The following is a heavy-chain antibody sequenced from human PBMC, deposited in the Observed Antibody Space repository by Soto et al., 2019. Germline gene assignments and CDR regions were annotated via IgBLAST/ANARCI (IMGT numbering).Heavy chain of an antibody. CDR1: GGSISSSNR. Sequence: SSGNLSLTRAVSGGSISSSNRGGWVRPPPGEGLEWIGEIYHSGSTNYNPSLKSRVTISVDTSKNQFSLKLSSVTAADTAVYYCARAGPGFCTNGACWFDPWGQGTLVTVSS. J-gene: IGHJ5*02. CDR3: ARAGPGFCTNGACWFDP. D-gene: IGHD2-8*01. V-gene: IGHV4-4*02. CDR2: IYHSGST.